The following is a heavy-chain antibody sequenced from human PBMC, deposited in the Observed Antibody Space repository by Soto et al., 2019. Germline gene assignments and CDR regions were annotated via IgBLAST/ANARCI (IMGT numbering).Heavy chain of an antibody. CDR1: GFTFSSYG. D-gene: IGHD2-2*01. CDR3: ARDYCSSTSCYYYYYMDV. Sequence: GGSLRLSCAASGFTFSSYGMHWVRQAPGKGLEWVAVIWYDGSNKYYADSVKGRFTISRDNSKNTLYLQMNSLGAEDTAVYYCARDYCSSTSCYYYYYMDVWGKGTTVTVSS. J-gene: IGHJ6*03. CDR2: IWYDGSNK. V-gene: IGHV3-33*01.